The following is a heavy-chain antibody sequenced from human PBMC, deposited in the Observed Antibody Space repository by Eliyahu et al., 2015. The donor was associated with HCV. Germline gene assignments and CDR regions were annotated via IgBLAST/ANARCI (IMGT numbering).Heavy chain of an antibody. D-gene: IGHD4-11*01. CDR2: IHPGIFGT. V-gene: IGHV1-46*02. J-gene: IGHJ6*02. CDR3: VTLTSNVYPRDYFGMGV. Sequence: QVQLVQSGAEVKKPGTSVRISCKTSGYSFNTYYWNWVRQAPGHGLEWMGIIHPGIFGTYYALKFQGRVTMTADTSTGTFFLEVKSLISDDTATYFCVTLTSNVYPRDYFGMGVWGQGTPISVSS. CDR1: GYSFNTYY.